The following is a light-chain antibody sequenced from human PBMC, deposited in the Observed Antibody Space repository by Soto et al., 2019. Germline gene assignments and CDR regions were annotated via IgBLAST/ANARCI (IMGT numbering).Light chain of an antibody. CDR1: QAINKY. CDR2: DAS. Sequence: DIQMTQSPSSVSASVGDTVTITCQASQAINKYLSWFRQKPGEAPQLLISDASSLQTGVPSRFRGFGPGTHFTFTIGSLQPEDIATYYCQHYADLPRTFGQGTDVKI. CDR3: QHYADLPRT. J-gene: IGKJ1*01. V-gene: IGKV1-33*01.